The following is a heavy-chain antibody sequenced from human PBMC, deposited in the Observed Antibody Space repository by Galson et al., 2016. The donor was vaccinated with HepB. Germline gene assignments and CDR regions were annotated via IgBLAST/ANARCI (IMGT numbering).Heavy chain of an antibody. CDR2: ISPSGTTK. J-gene: IGHJ4*02. CDR1: GLIFSNYY. D-gene: IGHD3-10*01. CDR3: AASEYGSGSFNY. Sequence: SLRLSCAASGLIFSNYYISWIRQAPGKGLEWVTYISPSGTTKFYIDSVEGRSTISRDNANHSIYLQMNSLRVEDTAMYYCAASEYGSGSFNYWGQGILVSVSA. V-gene: IGHV3-11*01.